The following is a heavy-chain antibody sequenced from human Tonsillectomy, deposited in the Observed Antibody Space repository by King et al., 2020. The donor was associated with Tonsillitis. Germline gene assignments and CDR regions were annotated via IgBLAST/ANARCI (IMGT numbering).Heavy chain of an antibody. V-gene: IGHV3-21*01. D-gene: IGHD3-22*01. CDR1: GFTFSSYS. CDR2: ISSSSSYI. Sequence: VQLVESGGGLVKPGGSLRLSCAASGFTFSSYSMNWVRQAPGKGLEWVSSISSSSSYIYYADSVKGRFTISRDNAKNSLYLQMNSLRAEDTAVYYCARKNDYYDSSGPGWYFDYWGQGTLAT. J-gene: IGHJ4*02. CDR3: ARKNDYYDSSGPGWYFDY.